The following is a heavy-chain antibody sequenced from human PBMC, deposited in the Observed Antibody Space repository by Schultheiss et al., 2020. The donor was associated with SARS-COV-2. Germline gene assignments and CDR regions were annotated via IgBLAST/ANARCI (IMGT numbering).Heavy chain of an antibody. CDR1: GGSFSGYY. J-gene: IGHJ5*02. V-gene: IGHV4-34*01. CDR2: IYHSGST. Sequence: SQTLSLTCAVYGGSFSGYYWSWIRQPPGKGLEWIGEIYHSGSTNYNPSLKSRVTMSVDTSKNQFSLKLSSVTAADTAVYYCARDRYCSSTSCYTRGYNWFDPWGQGTLVTVSS. D-gene: IGHD2-2*02. CDR3: ARDRYCSSTSCYTRGYNWFDP.